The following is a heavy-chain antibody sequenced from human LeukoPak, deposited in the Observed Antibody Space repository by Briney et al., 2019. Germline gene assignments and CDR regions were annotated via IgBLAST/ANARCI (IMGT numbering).Heavy chain of an antibody. CDR2: IIPIFGTA. CDR3: ARDRRRAAGDYGMDV. V-gene: IGHV1-69*13. CDR1: GGTFSCYA. D-gene: IGHD6-13*01. J-gene: IGHJ6*02. Sequence: SVKVSCKASGGTFSCYAISWVRQAPGQGLEWMGGIIPIFGTANYAQKFQGRVTITADESTSTAYMELSSLRSEDTAVYYCARDRRRAAGDYGMDVWGQGTTVTVSS.